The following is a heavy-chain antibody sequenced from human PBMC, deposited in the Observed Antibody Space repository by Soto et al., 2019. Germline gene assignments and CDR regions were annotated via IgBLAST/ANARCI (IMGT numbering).Heavy chain of an antibody. CDR1: GVSIGSSSYY. V-gene: IGHV4-39*01. J-gene: IGHJ4*02. Sequence: SSETLSLTCTVSGVSIGSSSYYWDWIRQPPGKGLEWIGNIYYSGSPYYNPSLKSRVTISVDTSKNQFSLKLSSVTAADTAVYYCASTFYYGSGNYYSAFDYWGQGSLVTVSS. CDR2: IYYSGSP. CDR3: ASTFYYGSGNYYSAFDY. D-gene: IGHD3-10*01.